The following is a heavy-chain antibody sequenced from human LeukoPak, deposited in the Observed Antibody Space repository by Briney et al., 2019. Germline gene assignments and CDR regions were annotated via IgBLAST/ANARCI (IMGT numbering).Heavy chain of an antibody. CDR3: ARVEKFPGDYGVY. V-gene: IGHV3-30-3*01. CDR2: ISYDGSNK. CDR1: GFTFSSYA. J-gene: IGHJ4*02. Sequence: GGSLRLSCAASGFTFSSYAKHWVRQAPGKGLEWVAVISYDGSNKYYADSVKGRFTISRDNSKNTLYLQMNSLRAEDTAVYYCARVEKFPGDYGVYWGQGTLVTVSS. D-gene: IGHD3-3*01.